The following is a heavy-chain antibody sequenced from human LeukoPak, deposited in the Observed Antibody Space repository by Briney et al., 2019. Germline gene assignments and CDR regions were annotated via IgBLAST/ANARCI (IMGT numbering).Heavy chain of an antibody. CDR3: ARDEGAKIAFAI. J-gene: IGHJ3*02. Sequence: GASVKVSCKASGYTFTGYYMHWVRQAPGQGLEWMGWINPNSGGTNYAQKFQGRVTMTRDTSISTAYMELRSLRSDDTAVYYCARDEGAKIAFAIWGQGTMVTVSS. V-gene: IGHV1-2*02. CDR1: GYTFTGYY. D-gene: IGHD1-26*01. CDR2: INPNSGGT.